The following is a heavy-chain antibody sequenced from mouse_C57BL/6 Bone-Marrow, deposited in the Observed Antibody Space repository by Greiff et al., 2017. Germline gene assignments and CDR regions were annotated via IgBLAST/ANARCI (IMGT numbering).Heavy chain of an antibody. CDR1: GFTFSSYG. V-gene: IGHV5-6*02. CDR2: ISSGGRYT. CDR3: ARRDDYDDYYAMDY. Sequence: EVKLVESGGDLVKPGGSLKLSCAASGFTFSSYGMSWVRQTPDKRLEWVATISSGGRYTYYPDSVKGRFTISRDNAKNTLYLQMSSLKSEDTAMYYCARRDDYDDYYAMDYWGQGTSVTVSS. J-gene: IGHJ4*01. D-gene: IGHD2-4*01.